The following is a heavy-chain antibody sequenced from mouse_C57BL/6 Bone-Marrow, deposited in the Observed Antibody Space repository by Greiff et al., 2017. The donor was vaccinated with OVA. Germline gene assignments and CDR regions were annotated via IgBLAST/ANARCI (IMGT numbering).Heavy chain of an antibody. CDR3: AHCCSRLCLHY. J-gene: IGHJ2*02. CDR2: IAPSDSYI. Sequence: QVQLQQSGAELVRLGPLVKLSCKASGYTFTNYWMHWVKQRHGQGLEWTGVIAPSDSYINYKQKFKRRATLTVGTSSSTAYMHHSSLTYEYSAVYYDAHCCSRLCLHYWGRGTSITVSS. V-gene: IGHV1-59*01. D-gene: IGHD1-1*01. CDR1: GYTFTNYW.